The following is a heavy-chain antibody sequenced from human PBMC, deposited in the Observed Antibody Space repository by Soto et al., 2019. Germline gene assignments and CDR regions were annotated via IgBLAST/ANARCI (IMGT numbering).Heavy chain of an antibody. CDR2: IIPIFGTA. Sequence: QVQLVQSGAEVKKPGSSVKVSCKASGGTFSSYAISWVRQAPGQGLEWMGGIIPIFGTANYAQKFQGRVTITADESTRTAYMELSRLRSEDTAVYYCARDRPLYSSSSYYYGMDVWGQGTTVTVSS. V-gene: IGHV1-69*01. CDR1: GGTFSSYA. J-gene: IGHJ6*02. CDR3: ARDRPLYSSSSYYYGMDV. D-gene: IGHD6-6*01.